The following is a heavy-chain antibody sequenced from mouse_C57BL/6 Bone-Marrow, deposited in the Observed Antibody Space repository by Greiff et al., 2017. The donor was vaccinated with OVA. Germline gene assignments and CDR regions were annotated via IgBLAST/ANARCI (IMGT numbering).Heavy chain of an antibody. CDR3: ARSTYYSNPFAY. D-gene: IGHD2-5*01. J-gene: IGHJ3*01. Sequence: QVQLQQSGAELVKPGASVKMSCKASGYTFTSYWITWVKQRPGQGLVWIGDIYPGSGSTNYNEKFKSKATLTVDTSSSTAYMQLSSLTSEDSAVYYCARSTYYSNPFAYWGQGTLVTVSA. CDR1: GYTFTSYW. V-gene: IGHV1-55*01. CDR2: IYPGSGST.